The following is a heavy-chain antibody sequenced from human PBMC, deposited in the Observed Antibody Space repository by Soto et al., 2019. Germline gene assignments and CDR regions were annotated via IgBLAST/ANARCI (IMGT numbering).Heavy chain of an antibody. Sequence: GGSLRLSCAASGFTFSNYWMSWVRQAPGKGLEWLTNINQDGSGKYYVDSVKGRFTMSRDNAKNSLYLQMNSLRAEDTAVYYCARALGHCSSTNCYDEDYFQHWGQGTLVTVSS. J-gene: IGHJ1*01. V-gene: IGHV3-7*04. CDR3: ARALGHCSSTNCYDEDYFQH. CDR2: INQDGSGK. CDR1: GFTFSNYW. D-gene: IGHD2-2*01.